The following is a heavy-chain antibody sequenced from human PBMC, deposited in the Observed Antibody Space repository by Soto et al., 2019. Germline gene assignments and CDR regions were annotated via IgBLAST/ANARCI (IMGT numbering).Heavy chain of an antibody. CDR3: AREVGPYSSSSDCPFDY. J-gene: IGHJ4*02. CDR2: IYRGGST. D-gene: IGHD6-6*01. CDR1: GFTVSSNY. V-gene: IGHV3-66*01. Sequence: EVHLVESGGGLVQPGGSLRLSCAASGFTVSSNYMNWVRQAPGKGLEWVSIIYRGGSTNYADSVKGRFTISRDNSKNSRYIQMHSLRAEDTAVYYCAREVGPYSSSSDCPFDYWGQGTLVTVSS.